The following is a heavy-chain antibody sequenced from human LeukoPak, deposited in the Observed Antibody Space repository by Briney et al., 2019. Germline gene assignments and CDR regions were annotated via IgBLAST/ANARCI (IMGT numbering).Heavy chain of an antibody. V-gene: IGHV3-30-3*01. Sequence: GGSLRLSCAVSGFTFSSYAMHWVRQAPGKGLEWVAVISYDGSNKYYADSVKGRFTISRDNSKNTLYLQMNSLRAEDTAVYYCARGGSGSYYDYWGQGTLVTVSS. D-gene: IGHD1-26*01. J-gene: IGHJ4*02. CDR3: ARGGSGSYYDY. CDR1: GFTFSSYA. CDR2: ISYDGSNK.